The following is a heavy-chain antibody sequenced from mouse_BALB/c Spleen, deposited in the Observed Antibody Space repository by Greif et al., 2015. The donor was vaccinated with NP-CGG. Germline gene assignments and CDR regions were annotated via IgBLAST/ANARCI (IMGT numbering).Heavy chain of an antibody. CDR3: ARDYDSCYFDV. CDR1: GYTFTSNW. D-gene: IGHD2-4*01. Sequence: QVQLQQSGAELAKPGASVKMSCKASGYTFTSNWMHWVKQRPGQGLEWIGHINPSTGYTEYNQKFKDRATLTADKSSSAASMHLSRLSSEDSAFYYCARDYDSCYFDVWGPGTSVTVSS. CDR2: INPSTGYT. V-gene: IGHV1-7*01. J-gene: IGHJ1*01.